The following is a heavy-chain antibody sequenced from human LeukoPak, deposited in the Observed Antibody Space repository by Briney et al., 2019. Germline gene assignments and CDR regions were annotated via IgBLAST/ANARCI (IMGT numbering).Heavy chain of an antibody. V-gene: IGHV4-59*11. CDR1: GGSISSHY. CDR3: ARGKDYYDSSGYSNWFDP. D-gene: IGHD3-22*01. Sequence: PSETLSLTCTVSGGSISSHYWSWIRQPPGKGLEWIGYIYYSGSTNYNPSLKSRVTISVDTSMNQFSLKLSSVTAADTAVYYCARGKDYYDSSGYSNWFDPWGQGTLVAVSS. CDR2: IYYSGST. J-gene: IGHJ5*02.